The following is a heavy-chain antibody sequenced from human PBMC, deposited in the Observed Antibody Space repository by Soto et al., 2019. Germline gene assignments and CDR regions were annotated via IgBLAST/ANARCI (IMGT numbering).Heavy chain of an antibody. V-gene: IGHV5-10-1*01. Sequence: PGASQKISCKGSGYSVTSYWISRVSQMPEKGLEWLGRIDPSDSYTNYSPSFQGHVTISADKSISTAYLQWSSLKASDTAMYYCARRLDYDFGXNXXDPWGQGTLVTVSS. J-gene: IGHJ5*02. D-gene: IGHD3-3*01. CDR2: IDPSDSYT. CDR1: GYSVTSYW. CDR3: ARRLDYDFGXNXXDP.